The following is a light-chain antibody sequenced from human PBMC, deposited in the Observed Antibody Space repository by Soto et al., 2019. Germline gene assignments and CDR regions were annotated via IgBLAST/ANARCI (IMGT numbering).Light chain of an antibody. CDR2: EGS. J-gene: IGLJ3*02. V-gene: IGLV2-23*01. Sequence: QSALTQPASVSGSPGQSITISCTGTSSDVGSYNLVSWCQQHPGKAPKLMIFEGSQRPSGVSNRFSGSKSGNTASLTISGLQAEDEADYYCCSYAGSDTWVFGGGTKLTVL. CDR1: SSDVGSYNL. CDR3: CSYAGSDTWV.